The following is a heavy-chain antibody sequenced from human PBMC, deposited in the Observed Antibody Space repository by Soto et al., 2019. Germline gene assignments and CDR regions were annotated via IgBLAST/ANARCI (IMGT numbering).Heavy chain of an antibody. Sequence: PPGKGLESIVRDYYSGNTIYNPSLKSRVTTSVDTSKNHFSLKLRSVTAADTAVYYCASSPYSRRMEQWFLNYSDQRALVSVSS. CDR2: DYYSGNT. D-gene: IGHD6-13*01. V-gene: IGHV4-39*02. J-gene: IGHJ4*02. CDR3: ASSPYSRRMEQWFLNY.